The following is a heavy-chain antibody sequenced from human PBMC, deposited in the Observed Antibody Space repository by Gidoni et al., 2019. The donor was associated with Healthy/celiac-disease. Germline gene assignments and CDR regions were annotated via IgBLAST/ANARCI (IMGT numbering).Heavy chain of an antibody. CDR2: IIPIFGTA. CDR3: ARVDYYGSGSYPVAPFDY. D-gene: IGHD3-10*01. Sequence: QVQLVQSGAEVKKPGSSVKVSRKASGGTFSSYAISWVRQAPGQGLEWMGGIIPIFGTANYAQKFQGRVTITADESTSTAYMELSSLRSEDTAVYYCARVDYYGSGSYPVAPFDYWGQGTLGTVSS. CDR1: GGTFSSYA. J-gene: IGHJ4*02. V-gene: IGHV1-69*01.